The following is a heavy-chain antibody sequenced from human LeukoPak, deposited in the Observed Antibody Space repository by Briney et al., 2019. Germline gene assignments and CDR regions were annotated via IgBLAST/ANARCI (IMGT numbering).Heavy chain of an antibody. CDR2: ISGTSSII. CDR3: ARGTWDGDRTFDI. D-gene: IGHD5-24*01. Sequence: PGGSLRLSCAASGFTFSSYSMNWVRQAPGKGLEWISYISGTSSIIYYTPSAKGRFTISRDNGKSSLYLQMNSLRDDDTAVYFCARGTWDGDRTFDIWGQGAMVTVSS. V-gene: IGHV3-48*02. CDR1: GFTFSSYS. J-gene: IGHJ3*02.